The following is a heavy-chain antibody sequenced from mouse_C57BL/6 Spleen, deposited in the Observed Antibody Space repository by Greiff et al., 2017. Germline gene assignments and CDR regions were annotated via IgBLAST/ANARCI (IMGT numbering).Heavy chain of an antibody. V-gene: IGHV1-81*01. Sequence: QVQLQQSGAELARPGASVKLSCKASGYTFTSYGISWVKQRTGQGLEWIGEIYPRSGNTYHNEKFKGKATLTADKSSSTAYMELRSLTSEDSAVYFCARRGITTVVARRAMDYWGQGTSVTVSS. CDR3: ARRGITTVVARRAMDY. J-gene: IGHJ4*01. CDR1: GYTFTSYG. D-gene: IGHD1-1*01. CDR2: IYPRSGNT.